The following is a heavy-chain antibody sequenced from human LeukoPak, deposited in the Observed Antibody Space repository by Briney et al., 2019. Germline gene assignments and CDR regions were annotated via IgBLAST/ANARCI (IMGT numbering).Heavy chain of an antibody. V-gene: IGHV1-46*01. CDR2: INPSGGST. CDR3: ARVWDYYDSSGLFDY. CDR1: GYTFTSYY. D-gene: IGHD3-22*01. J-gene: IGHJ4*02. Sequence: GASVKVSCKASGYTFTSYYMHGVQQAPGQGLEWMGIINPSGGSTSYAQKFQGRVTMTRDTSTSTVYMELSSLRSEDTAVYYCARVWDYYDSSGLFDYWGQGTLVTVSS.